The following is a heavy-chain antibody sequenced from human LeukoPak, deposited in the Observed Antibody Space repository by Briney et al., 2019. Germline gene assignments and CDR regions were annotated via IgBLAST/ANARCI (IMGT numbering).Heavy chain of an antibody. D-gene: IGHD2-2*01. CDR3: AKEILSAVVVVPAATNWFDP. V-gene: IGHV3-33*06. CDR2: IWYDGSNK. J-gene: IGHJ5*02. Sequence: QPGRSLRLSCAASGLTFSSYGMHWVRQAPGKGLEWVAVIWYDGSNKYYADSVKGRFTISRDNSKNTLYLQMNSLRAEDTAVYYCAKEILSAVVVVPAATNWFDPWGQGTLVTVSS. CDR1: GLTFSSYG.